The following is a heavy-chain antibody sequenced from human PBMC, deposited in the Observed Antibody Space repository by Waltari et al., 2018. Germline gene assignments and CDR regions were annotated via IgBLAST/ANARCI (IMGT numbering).Heavy chain of an antibody. CDR2: IYYSGGT. Sequence: QAQLQESCAGLVKPSATLSLPCTVSGGSFSSYYWRWFRQPQGKGLEWIGYIYYSGGTNFNPSLKIRVTISVDTSKNQFSLKLSSVTAADAAVYYCARQGYEFGELSNYYYYMDVWGKGTTVTISS. CDR3: ARQGYEFGELSNYYYYMDV. D-gene: IGHD3-10*01. CDR1: GGSFSSYY. J-gene: IGHJ6*03. V-gene: IGHV4-59*08.